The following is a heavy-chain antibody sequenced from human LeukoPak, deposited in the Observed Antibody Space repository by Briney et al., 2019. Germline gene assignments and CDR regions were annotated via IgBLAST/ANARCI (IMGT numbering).Heavy chain of an antibody. CDR2: IYSGGST. Sequence: GGSLRLSCAASGFTVSTNYMSWVRQAPGKGLQWVSVIYSGGSTYSADAVKGRCTISRDNSKNTLYLQMNSLRAEDTAVYYCARGRSSSWYLEWGQGTLVTVSS. CDR1: GFTVSTNY. V-gene: IGHV3-66*01. J-gene: IGHJ4*02. D-gene: IGHD6-13*01. CDR3: ARGRSSSWYLE.